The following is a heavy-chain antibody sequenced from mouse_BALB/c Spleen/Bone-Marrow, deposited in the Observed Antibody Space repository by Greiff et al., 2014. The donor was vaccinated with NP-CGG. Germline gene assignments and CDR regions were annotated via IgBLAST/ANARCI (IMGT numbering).Heavy chain of an antibody. V-gene: IGHV6-6*01. CDR3: TPHPFDY. CDR2: IRTKADDHAT. J-gene: IGHJ2*01. Sequence: VQLKESGGGLVQPGGSMKLSCAASGFAFSDTWLDWVRQSPEKGPEWVAEIRTKADDHATYYAESVKGRFTISRDDSISSVYLQMNSVRAEDAGIYYCTPHPFDYWGQGTTLTVSS. CDR1: GFAFSDTW.